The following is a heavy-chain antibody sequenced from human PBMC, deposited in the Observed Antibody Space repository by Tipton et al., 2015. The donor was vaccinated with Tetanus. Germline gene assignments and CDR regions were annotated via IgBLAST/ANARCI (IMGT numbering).Heavy chain of an antibody. CDR2: IYGGGVT. CDR3: ARQWDSIGLSAFDI. D-gene: IGHD3-22*01. J-gene: IGHJ3*02. CDR1: GFAVSDKY. V-gene: IGHV3-53*01. Sequence: SLRLSCAASGFAVSDKYINWVRQAPGKGLEWVSLIYGGGVTYYADSVKGRVTISRDNSKNKVYLQMSSLRAEDTAVYYCARQWDSIGLSAFDIWGQGTMVTVSS.